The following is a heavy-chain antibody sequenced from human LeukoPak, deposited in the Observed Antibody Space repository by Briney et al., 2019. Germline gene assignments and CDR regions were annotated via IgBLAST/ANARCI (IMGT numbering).Heavy chain of an antibody. CDR1: GFLLTTSGMG. Sequence: SGPPLPNPTQTRTLPQSLSGFLLTTSGMGVSGIGQPPGMRWESFADLYWDDDQRHSQCLKSRHTITKDTSINQVVLTMPDMDPVDTATYYCAHKEYYALGSLGDSFDYWGQGTLVTVSS. J-gene: IGHJ4*02. D-gene: IGHD3-10*01. CDR3: AHKEYYALGSLGDSFDY. CDR2: LYWDDDQ. V-gene: IGHV2-5*02.